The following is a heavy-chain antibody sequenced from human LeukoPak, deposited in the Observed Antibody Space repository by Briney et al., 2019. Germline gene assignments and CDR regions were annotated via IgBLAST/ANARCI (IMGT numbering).Heavy chain of an antibody. Sequence: ASVKVSCKASGYTFTGYYMHWVRQAPGQGLEWMGRINPNSGGTNYAQKFQGRVTMTRDTSTSTVYMELSSLRSEDTAVYYCARAKRNYCSSTSCYLDYWDQGTLVTVSS. D-gene: IGHD2-2*01. CDR3: ARAKRNYCSSTSCYLDY. CDR2: INPNSGGT. CDR1: GYTFTGYY. V-gene: IGHV1-2*06. J-gene: IGHJ4*02.